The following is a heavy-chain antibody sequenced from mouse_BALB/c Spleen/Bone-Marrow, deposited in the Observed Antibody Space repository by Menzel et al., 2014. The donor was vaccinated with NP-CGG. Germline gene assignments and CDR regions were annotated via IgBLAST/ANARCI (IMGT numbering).Heavy chain of an antibody. CDR1: GYTFTSYW. CDR3: ARRATTVVATDY. Sequence: QVQLKDSGAELVKPGASVKLSCKASGYTFTSYWMHWVKQRPGQGLEWIGEINPSNGRTNYNEKFKSKATLTVDKSSSTAYMQLSSLTSEGSAVYYCARRATTVVATDYWGQGTTLTVSS. J-gene: IGHJ2*01. CDR2: INPSNGRT. D-gene: IGHD1-1*01. V-gene: IGHV1S81*02.